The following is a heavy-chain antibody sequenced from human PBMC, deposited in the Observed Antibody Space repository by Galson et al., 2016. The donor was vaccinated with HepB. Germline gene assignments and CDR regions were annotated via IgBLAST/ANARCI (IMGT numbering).Heavy chain of an antibody. CDR1: GFNFGSYA. J-gene: IGHJ4*02. Sequence: SLRLSCAGSGFNFGSYAMSWLRQAPGKGLEWVSAISGSGLKTHYADSVQGRFIISRENSMSTVYLQMTSLRDEDTAIYLCAKETGQSVAGPFESWDQGALVTVSS. D-gene: IGHD6-19*01. CDR3: AKETGQSVAGPFES. V-gene: IGHV3-23*01. CDR2: ISGSGLKT.